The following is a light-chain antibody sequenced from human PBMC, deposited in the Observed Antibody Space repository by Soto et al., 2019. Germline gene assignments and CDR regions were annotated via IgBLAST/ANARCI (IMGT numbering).Light chain of an antibody. Sequence: EIVLTQSPGTLSLSPGERATLSCRASQSVTSNYLAWYQQKPGQAPRLLVYGASSRATGISDRFSGSGSGTDFTLTISRLEPEDFAVYYCQHYVSPPITFGQGTKVDIK. J-gene: IGKJ1*01. CDR2: GAS. CDR1: QSVTSNY. V-gene: IGKV3-20*01. CDR3: QHYVSPPIT.